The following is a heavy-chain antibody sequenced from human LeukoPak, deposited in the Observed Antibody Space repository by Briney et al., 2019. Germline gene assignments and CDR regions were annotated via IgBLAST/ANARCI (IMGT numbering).Heavy chain of an antibody. D-gene: IGHD1-26*01. J-gene: IGHJ1*01. CDR3: ARVSRSGSYPEYFQH. V-gene: IGHV4-39*01. CDR2: IYYSGST. CDR1: GGSISSSSYY. Sequence: PSETLSLTCTVSGGSISSSSYYWGWIRQPPGKGLEWIGSIYYSGSTYYNPSLKSRVTISVDTSKNQFSLKLSSVTAADTAVYYCARVSRSGSYPEYFQHWGQGTLVTVSS.